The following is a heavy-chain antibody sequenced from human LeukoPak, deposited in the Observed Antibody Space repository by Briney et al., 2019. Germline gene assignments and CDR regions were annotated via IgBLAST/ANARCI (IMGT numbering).Heavy chain of an antibody. J-gene: IGHJ4*02. CDR2: INPSGGST. D-gene: IGHD3-22*01. Sequence: AASVKVSCKASGYTFTSHHMHWVRQAPGQGLEWMGIINPSGGSTSYAQKFQGRVSMTWDMSTSTVYMELSSLRSEDTAVYYCARDLFEYYYDSTGYYWGQGTLVTVSS. CDR3: ARDLFEYYYDSTGYY. V-gene: IGHV1-46*01. CDR1: GYTFTSHH.